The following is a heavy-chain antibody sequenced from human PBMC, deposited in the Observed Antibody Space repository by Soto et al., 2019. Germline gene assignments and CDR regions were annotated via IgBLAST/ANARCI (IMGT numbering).Heavy chain of an antibody. CDR3: GRPDRPLYAFDI. J-gene: IGHJ3*02. Sequence: GGSLRLSCAASGFTFSSYSMNWVRQAPGKGLEWVSSISSSSSYIYYADSVKGRFTISRDNAKNSLYLQMNSLRAEDTAVYYRGRPDRPLYAFDIWGQGTMVTVS. D-gene: IGHD6-6*01. CDR2: ISSSSSYI. V-gene: IGHV3-21*01. CDR1: GFTFSSYS.